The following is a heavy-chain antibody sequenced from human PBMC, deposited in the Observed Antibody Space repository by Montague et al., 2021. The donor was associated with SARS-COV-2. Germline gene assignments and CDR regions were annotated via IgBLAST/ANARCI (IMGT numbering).Heavy chain of an antibody. CDR3: ARDGGIGDSGSNTWSYYYGMDV. CDR2: IYTSGST. V-gene: IGHV4-61*02. Sequence: TLSLTCTVSGGPISSGSYYWSWIRQPAGKGLEWIGRIYTSGSTNYNPSLKSRVTISVDTSKNQFSLKLSSVTAADTAVYYCARDGGIGDSGSNTWSYYYGMDVWGQGTTVTVSS. J-gene: IGHJ6*02. D-gene: IGHD3-22*01. CDR1: GGPISSGSYY.